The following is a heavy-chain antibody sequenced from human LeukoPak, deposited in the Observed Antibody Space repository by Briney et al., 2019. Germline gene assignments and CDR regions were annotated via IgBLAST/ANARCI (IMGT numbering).Heavy chain of an antibody. CDR1: GYSITNYA. D-gene: IGHD6-25*01. Sequence: ASVKVSCKASGYSITNYAMNWVRQAPGQGLEWMGWINTYTGKSTYAQGFTGRFVFSLDTSVSTAYLQISSLKAEDRAVYYCGTGGGYRFAYWGQGTLVTVSS. J-gene: IGHJ4*02. CDR3: GTGGGYRFAY. V-gene: IGHV7-4-1*02. CDR2: INTYTGKS.